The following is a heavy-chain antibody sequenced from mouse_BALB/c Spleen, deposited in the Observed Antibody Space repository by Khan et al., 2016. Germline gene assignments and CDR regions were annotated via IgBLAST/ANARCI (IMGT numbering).Heavy chain of an antibody. J-gene: IGHJ1*01. Sequence: EVELVESGGGLVKPGGSLKLSCAASGFTFSDYYMYWVRQTPEKRLEWVATISDGGSYTYYPDSVKGRFTISRDNAKNNLYLQMSSLKSEDTAMYYCVRDLHWYFDVWGAGTTVTVSS. CDR2: ISDGGSYT. CDR1: GFTFSDYY. V-gene: IGHV5-4*02. CDR3: VRDLHWYFDV.